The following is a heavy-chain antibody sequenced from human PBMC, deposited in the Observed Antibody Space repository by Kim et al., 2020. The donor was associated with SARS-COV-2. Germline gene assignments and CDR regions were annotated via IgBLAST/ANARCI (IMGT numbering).Heavy chain of an antibody. Sequence: GGSLRLSCAASGFTFSSSWMNWARQAPGKGLEWVAHINQDGRKTIYVDSVKGRFTISRDNAQNSLYLQMNSLRAEDTAVYYCVRSVDYWGQGALVTVS. V-gene: IGHV3-7*01. CDR1: GFTFSSSW. CDR2: INQDGRKT. J-gene: IGHJ4*02. CDR3: VRSVDY.